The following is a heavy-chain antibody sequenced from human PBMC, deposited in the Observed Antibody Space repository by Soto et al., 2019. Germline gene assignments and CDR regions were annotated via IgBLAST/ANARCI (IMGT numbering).Heavy chain of an antibody. V-gene: IGHV3-23*01. Sequence: GGSLRLSCAASGFTFSSYAMSWVRQAPGKGLEWVSAISGSGGSTYYADSVKGRFTISRDNSKNTLYLQMNSLRAEDTAVYYCAYLSAEGYYFDYWGQGTLVTVSS. CDR2: ISGSGGST. J-gene: IGHJ4*02. CDR3: AYLSAEGYYFDY. D-gene: IGHD3-9*01. CDR1: GFTFSSYA.